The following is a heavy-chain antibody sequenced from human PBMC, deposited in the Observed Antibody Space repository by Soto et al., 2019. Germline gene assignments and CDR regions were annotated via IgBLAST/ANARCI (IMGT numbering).Heavy chain of an antibody. J-gene: IGHJ4*02. CDR1: GCSISSSNW. D-gene: IGHD6-19*01. Sequence: SETLSLTCAVSGCSISSSNWWIWVRQPPGKGLEWIGEVYHSGSTNYNPSLKSRVTISLDKSKNQFSLKLNSVTAADTAVYYCASFGIAVAGXNVWSQGTLVTVSS. CDR2: VYHSGST. CDR3: ASFGIAVAGXNV. V-gene: IGHV4-4*02.